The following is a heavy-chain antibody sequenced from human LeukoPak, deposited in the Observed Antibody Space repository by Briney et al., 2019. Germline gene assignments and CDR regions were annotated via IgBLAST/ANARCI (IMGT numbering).Heavy chain of an antibody. CDR3: ARTTRVDTAMAPTYYYYMDV. CDR2: IYTSGST. Sequence: SETLSLTCNVSGGSISSYYWSWIRQPPGKGLEWIGYIYTSGSTNYNPSLKSRVTISVDTSKNQFSLKLSSVTAADTAVYYCARTTRVDTAMAPTYYYYMDVWGKGTTVTVSS. CDR1: GGSISSYY. D-gene: IGHD5-18*01. V-gene: IGHV4-4*09. J-gene: IGHJ6*03.